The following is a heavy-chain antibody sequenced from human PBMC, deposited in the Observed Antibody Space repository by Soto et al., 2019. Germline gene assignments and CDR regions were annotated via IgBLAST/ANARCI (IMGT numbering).Heavy chain of an antibody. D-gene: IGHD3-10*01. V-gene: IGHV5-10-1*01. Sequence: LGESLKISCKGSGYSFTSYWISWVRQIPRKGLEWMAWIDPSDSYTYYSPSFQAHVTISADKSISTAYLQRSSLKAPDTPMYYCARSGLLRFGSLPRYGMDVWDQGTTVT. CDR1: GYSFTSYW. CDR3: ARSGLLRFGSLPRYGMDV. CDR2: IDPSDSYT. J-gene: IGHJ6*02.